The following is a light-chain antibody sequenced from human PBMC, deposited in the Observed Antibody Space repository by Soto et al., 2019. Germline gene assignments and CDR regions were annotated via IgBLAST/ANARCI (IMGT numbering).Light chain of an antibody. CDR3: QQRGNWPIT. CDR1: QSVSSSY. J-gene: IGKJ5*01. CDR2: GAS. V-gene: IGKV3D-20*02. Sequence: EIVLTQSPVTLSLSPGERATLSCRTSQSVSSSYLAWYQQKPGQAPRLLIYGASTRAIGIPDRFSGSGSGTDFTLTINRLEPEDFAVYYRQQRGNWPITFGQGTRLEIK.